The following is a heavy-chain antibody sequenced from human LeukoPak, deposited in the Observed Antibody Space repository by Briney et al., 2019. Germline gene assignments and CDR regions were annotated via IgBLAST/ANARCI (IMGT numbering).Heavy chain of an antibody. CDR2: ISSSSSYI. V-gene: IGHV3-21*04. Sequence: GRTLKLCCAANGFTFSRYSMNWVRKAPGKGLEWVSSISSSSSYIYYADSVKGRFTISRDNSKNTLYLQMNSLRAEDTALYYCAKGGIHRGYYYYYMDVWGKGTTVTISS. D-gene: IGHD6-13*01. CDR1: GFTFSRYS. CDR3: AKGGIHRGYYYYYMDV. J-gene: IGHJ6*03.